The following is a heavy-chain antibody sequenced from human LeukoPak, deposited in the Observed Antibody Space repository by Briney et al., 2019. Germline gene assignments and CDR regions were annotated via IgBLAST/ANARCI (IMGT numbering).Heavy chain of an antibody. CDR2: ISISGGST. D-gene: IGHD6-6*01. Sequence: GGSLRLACSASGLTFSSSAIRWVLQGPGKGLVCVSAISISGGSTDYADSVRCRVTISRDKSKNTLYLQMNSLRAGDRAIYYCAKDKGSICIAAPKDAFDIWGQGTMVTVSS. CDR1: GLTFSSSA. CDR3: AKDKGSICIAAPKDAFDI. J-gene: IGHJ3*02. V-gene: IGHV3-23*01.